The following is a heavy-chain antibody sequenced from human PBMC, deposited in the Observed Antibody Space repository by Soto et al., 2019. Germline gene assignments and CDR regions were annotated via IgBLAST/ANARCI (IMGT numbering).Heavy chain of an antibody. Sequence: PSETLSLTCAVSGGSISSSNWWSWVRQPPGKGLEWIGEIYHSGSTNYNPSLKSRVTISVDKSKNQFSLKLSSVTAADTAVYYCARAGKAAVTKGFDYWGQGTLVAVSS. J-gene: IGHJ4*02. CDR1: GGSISSSNW. D-gene: IGHD4-17*01. CDR2: IYHSGST. V-gene: IGHV4-4*02. CDR3: ARAGKAAVTKGFDY.